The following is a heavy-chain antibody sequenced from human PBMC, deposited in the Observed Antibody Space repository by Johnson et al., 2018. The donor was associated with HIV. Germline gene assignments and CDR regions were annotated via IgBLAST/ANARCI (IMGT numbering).Heavy chain of an antibody. Sequence: VQLVESGGGLVQPGGSLRLSCAASGFTFSSYWMHWVRQAPGKGLVWVSRINSDGSSTSYADSVKGRFTISRDNAKNTLYLQMNSLRAEDTAVYYCARPLRPPLWHDAFDIWGQGTMVTVSS. CDR2: INSDGSST. CDR3: ARPLRPPLWHDAFDI. D-gene: IGHD2/OR15-2a*01. V-gene: IGHV3-74*01. CDR1: GFTFSSYW. J-gene: IGHJ3*02.